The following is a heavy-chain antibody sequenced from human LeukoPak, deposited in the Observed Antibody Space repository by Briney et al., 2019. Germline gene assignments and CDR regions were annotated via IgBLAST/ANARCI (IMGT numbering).Heavy chain of an antibody. V-gene: IGHV4-61*02. Sequence: PSQTLSLTCTVSGDSISSGSYYWSWIRQPAGKGLEWIGRIYGRGGSNYNPSLKSRVTISIDRSKNQFSLKLSSVTAADTAVYYCARAYGSGKFFDPWGQGTLVTVSS. D-gene: IGHD3-10*01. J-gene: IGHJ5*02. CDR3: ARAYGSGKFFDP. CDR2: IYGRGGS. CDR1: GDSISSGSYY.